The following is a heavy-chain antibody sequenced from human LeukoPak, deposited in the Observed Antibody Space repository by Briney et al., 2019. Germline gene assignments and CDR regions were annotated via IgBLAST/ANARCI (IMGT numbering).Heavy chain of an antibody. CDR3: TTDFRKYSAPLEIVGASPDAFDI. Sequence: GGSLRLSCAASGFTFSNAWMSWVRQAPGKGLEWVGRIKSKTDGGTTDYAAPVKGRFTISRDDSKNTLYLQMNSLKTEDTAVYYCTTDFRKYSAPLEIVGASPDAFDIWGQGTMVTVSS. D-gene: IGHD1-26*01. CDR1: GFTFSNAW. J-gene: IGHJ3*02. V-gene: IGHV3-15*01. CDR2: IKSKTDGGTT.